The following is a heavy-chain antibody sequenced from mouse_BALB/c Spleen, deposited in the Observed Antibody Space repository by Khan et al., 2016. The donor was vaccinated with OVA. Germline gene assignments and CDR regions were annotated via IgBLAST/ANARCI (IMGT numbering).Heavy chain of an antibody. V-gene: IGHV1-4*01. CDR3: VREGAYYRSDGWFAY. Sequence: VQLVESGAELARPGASVKMSCKASGYTFTTYTIHWVKQRSGQGLEWIGYIIPSNDYTNYNQKFKDRATLTADKSSSTAYMQLSSLTSEDSAVYYCVREGAYYRSDGWFAYWGQGTLVTVSA. J-gene: IGHJ3*01. CDR2: IIPSNDYT. D-gene: IGHD2-14*01. CDR1: GYTFTTYT.